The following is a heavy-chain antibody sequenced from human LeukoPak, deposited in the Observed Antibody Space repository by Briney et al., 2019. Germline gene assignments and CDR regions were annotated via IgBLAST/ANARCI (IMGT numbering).Heavy chain of an antibody. CDR3: ARPYTSGWHRLFDS. D-gene: IGHD6-19*01. J-gene: IGHJ4*02. CDR1: GYTFTSYD. CDR2: MNPNSGNT. V-gene: IGHV1-8*01. Sequence: ASVKVSCKASGYTFTSYDINWVRQATGQGREWMGWMNPNSGNTGYAQKFQGRVTITRNTSISTAYMELSSLRSEDTAVYYCARPYTSGWHRLFDSWGQGTLVTVSS.